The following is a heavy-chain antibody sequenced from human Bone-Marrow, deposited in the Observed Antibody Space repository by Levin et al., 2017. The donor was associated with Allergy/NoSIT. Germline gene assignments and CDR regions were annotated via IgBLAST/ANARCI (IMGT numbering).Heavy chain of an antibody. D-gene: IGHD3/OR15-3a*01. Sequence: SETLSLTCTVSGVSMVGYYWTWIRQPPGKGLEWITYISYNGRTKYNPSLKSRVTISVDTTQNQFSLKLTSVSAADTAVYYCARGWYDVSADTGMYYYYYYVDVWGKGATVTVSS. CDR3: ARGWYDVSADTGMYYYYYYVDV. CDR1: GVSMVGYY. V-gene: IGHV4-59*01. CDR2: ISYNGRT. J-gene: IGHJ6*03.